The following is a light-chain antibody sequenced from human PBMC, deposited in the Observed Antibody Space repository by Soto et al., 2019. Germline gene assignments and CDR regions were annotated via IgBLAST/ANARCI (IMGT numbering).Light chain of an antibody. J-gene: IGLJ2*01. CDR3: SSYGSNNIVL. CDR2: EVS. Sequence: ALTQPPSASGSRGQSVTISCTGTSSDVGGHDYVSWYQQHPGRAPKLMIYEVSKRPSGVPDRFSGSKSGNTASLTVSGLQAEDEAAYYCSSYGSNNIVLFGGGTKLTVL. V-gene: IGLV2-8*01. CDR1: SSDVGGHDY.